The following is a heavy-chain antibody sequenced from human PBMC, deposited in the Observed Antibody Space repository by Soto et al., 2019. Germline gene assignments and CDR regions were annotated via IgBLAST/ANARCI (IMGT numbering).Heavy chain of an antibody. Sequence: KSSETLSLTCTVSGGSISSYYWSWIRQPPGKGLEWIGYIYYSGSTNYNPSLKSRVTISVDTSKNQFSLKLSSVTAADTAVYYCARSFRTVTVFDYWGQGTLVTVSS. D-gene: IGHD4-17*01. V-gene: IGHV4-59*13. J-gene: IGHJ4*02. CDR3: ARSFRTVTVFDY. CDR1: GGSISSYY. CDR2: IYYSGST.